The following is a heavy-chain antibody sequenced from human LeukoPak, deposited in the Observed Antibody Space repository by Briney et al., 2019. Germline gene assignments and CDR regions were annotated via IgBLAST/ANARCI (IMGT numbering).Heavy chain of an antibody. D-gene: IGHD2-2*01. V-gene: IGHV3-23*01. Sequence: GGSLRLSCAGSGFTFNNYAMSWVRRAPRKGLEWVSTIMIGGDGKHYADSVKGRFTISRDRSESTLFSQMDDLRADDTAVYYCVRAAPQNCYPSSCSLFDKWGQGTLVTVSS. CDR2: IMIGGDGK. CDR1: GFTFNNYA. CDR3: VRAAPQNCYPSSCSLFDK. J-gene: IGHJ4*02.